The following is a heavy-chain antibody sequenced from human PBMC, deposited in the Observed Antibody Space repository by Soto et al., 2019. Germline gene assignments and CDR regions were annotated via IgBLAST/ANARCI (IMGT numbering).Heavy chain of an antibody. Sequence: SETLSLTSIVSGSSMSIYYWGWFLQPPGKGLEWIGYIYYTGTTTYHPSLKSRVTISIDTSRNQFSLKLNSVTAADTAVYYCARLGGYYQAFDQWGQGSLVTVS. CDR3: ARLGGYYQAFDQ. CDR2: IYYTGTT. D-gene: IGHD2-21*02. V-gene: IGHV4-59*08. J-gene: IGHJ4*02. CDR1: GSSMSIYY.